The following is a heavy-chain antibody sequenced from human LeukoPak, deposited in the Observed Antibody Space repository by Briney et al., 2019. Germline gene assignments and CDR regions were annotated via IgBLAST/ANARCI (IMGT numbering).Heavy chain of an antibody. CDR1: GFTFSSYG. CDR3: AKRGLWFGESSYYYYMDV. V-gene: IGHV3-30*02. D-gene: IGHD3-10*01. J-gene: IGHJ6*03. Sequence: GGSLRLSCAASGFTFSSYGMHWVRQAPGKGLEWVAFIRYDGSNKYYADSVKGRFTISRDNSKNTLYLQMNSLRAEDTAVYYCAKRGLWFGESSYYYYMDVWGKGTTVTISS. CDR2: IRYDGSNK.